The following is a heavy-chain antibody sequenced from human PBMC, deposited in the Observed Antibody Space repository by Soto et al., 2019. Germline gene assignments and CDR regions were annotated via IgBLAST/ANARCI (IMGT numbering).Heavy chain of an antibody. CDR3: PRELDTESSVYYCFAF. J-gene: IGHJ4*02. Sequence: ASVKVSCKTSGYIFTAYGLAWLRQAPGQRPEWMGWVSTHDDRTNYAQKSQGRVTMTTDRSTTTTSMELRSRRPDDTAVYYFPRELDTESSVYYCFAFWGQGTLVTVSS. CDR1: GYIFTAYG. CDR2: VSTHDDRT. V-gene: IGHV1-18*01. D-gene: IGHD3-22*01.